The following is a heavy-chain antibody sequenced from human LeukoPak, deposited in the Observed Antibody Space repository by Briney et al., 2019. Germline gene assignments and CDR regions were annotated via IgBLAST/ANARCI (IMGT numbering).Heavy chain of an antibody. CDR2: ISAHNGGT. D-gene: IGHD3-10*01. V-gene: IGHV1-18*01. J-gene: IGHJ4*02. CDR3: ARENLDYGSGSFDY. Sequence: ASVKVSCKASGYTFTSYGISWVRQAPGRGLEWMGWISAHNGGTSYAQKLQGRVTLTTDTSTYTAYMELRSLRSDDTAVYYCARENLDYGSGSFDYWGQGTLVTVSS. CDR1: GYTFTSYG.